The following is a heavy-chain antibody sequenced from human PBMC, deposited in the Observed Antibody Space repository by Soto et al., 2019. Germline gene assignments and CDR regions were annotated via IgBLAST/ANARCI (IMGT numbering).Heavy chain of an antibody. Sequence: QVQLQQWGAGLLKPSETLSLTCAVYGGSFSGYYWSWIRQPPGKGLEWIGEINHSGSTNYNPSLKSRVTISVDTSKNQFSLKLSSVTAADTAVYYCAIGRNTNWFDPWGQGTLVTVSS. CDR1: GGSFSGYY. CDR3: AIGRNTNWFDP. CDR2: INHSGST. V-gene: IGHV4-34*01. D-gene: IGHD3-3*01. J-gene: IGHJ5*02.